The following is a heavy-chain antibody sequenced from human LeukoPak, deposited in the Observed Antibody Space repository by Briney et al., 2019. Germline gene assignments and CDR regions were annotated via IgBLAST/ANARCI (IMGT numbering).Heavy chain of an antibody. CDR2: IYPGDSDT. Sequence: GESLKISCKGSGYSFTSYWLGWVRQMPGKGLEWMGIIYPGDSDTRYSPSFQGQVTISADKSISTAYLQWSSLKASDTAMYYCARPSTDYGDILDYWGQGTLVTVSS. CDR3: ARPSTDYGDILDY. J-gene: IGHJ4*02. CDR1: GYSFTSYW. D-gene: IGHD4-17*01. V-gene: IGHV5-51*01.